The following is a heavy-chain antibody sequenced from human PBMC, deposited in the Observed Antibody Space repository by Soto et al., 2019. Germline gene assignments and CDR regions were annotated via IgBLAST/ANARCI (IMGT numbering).Heavy chain of an antibody. D-gene: IGHD2-15*01. J-gene: IGHJ4*02. CDR2: ISSSSSYI. CDR3: AVVVVAAPFDY. Sequence: EVQLVESGGGLVKPGGSLRLSCAASGFTFSSYSMNWVRQAPGKGLEWVSSISSSSSYIYYADSVKGRFTISRDNAKNSLYLQTNSLRAEDTAVYYCAVVVVAAPFDYGGQGTLVTVSS. V-gene: IGHV3-21*01. CDR1: GFTFSSYS.